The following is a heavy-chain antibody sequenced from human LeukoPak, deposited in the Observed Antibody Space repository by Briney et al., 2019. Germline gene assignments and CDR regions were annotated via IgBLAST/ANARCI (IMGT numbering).Heavy chain of an antibody. CDR3: AKGNDIVGADAWFDP. V-gene: IGHV3-23*01. Sequence: PGESLRLSCAASGFTFSSYAMSWVRQAPGKGLEWVSAISGSGGSTYYADSVKGRFTISRDNSKNTLYLQMNSLRAEDTAVYYCAKGNDIVGADAWFDPWGQGTLVTVSS. D-gene: IGHD1-26*01. CDR2: ISGSGGST. CDR1: GFTFSSYA. J-gene: IGHJ5*02.